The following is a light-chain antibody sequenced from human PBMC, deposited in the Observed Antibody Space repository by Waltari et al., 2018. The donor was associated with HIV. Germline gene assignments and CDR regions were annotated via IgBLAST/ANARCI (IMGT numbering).Light chain of an antibody. CDR2: DTE. Sequence: QVVVTQEPSLSVSPGGTVTVTCASVTGSVSKNHYTHWIQLKPGQAPRTLTYDTEKRQPWTPGRCAGSLSGGRAALMLAGALPDDEADYYCLSSYSGVRVFGGGTKLTV. CDR3: LSSYSGVRV. CDR1: TGSVSKNHY. J-gene: IGLJ3*02. V-gene: IGLV7-46*01.